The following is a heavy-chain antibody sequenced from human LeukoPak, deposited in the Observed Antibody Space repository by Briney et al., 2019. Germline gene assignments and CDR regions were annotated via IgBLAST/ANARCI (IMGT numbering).Heavy chain of an antibody. V-gene: IGHV1-18*01. CDR3: ARVAENVGAIEYYFDY. CDR1: GYTFTSYG. Sequence: ASVKVSCKASGYTFTSYGISCVRQAPGQGLEWMGWISAYNGNTNYAQKLQGRVTMTTDTSTSTAYMELRSLRSDDTAVYYCARVAENVGAIEYYFDYWGQGTLVTVSP. CDR2: ISAYNGNT. D-gene: IGHD1-26*01. J-gene: IGHJ4*02.